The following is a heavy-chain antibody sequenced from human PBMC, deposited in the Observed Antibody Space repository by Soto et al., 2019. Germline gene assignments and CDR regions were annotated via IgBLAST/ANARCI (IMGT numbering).Heavy chain of an antibody. CDR2: IYHSGSA. CDR1: GGSISNGGYS. V-gene: IGHV4-30-2*01. Sequence: SQTLPLTWAVSGGSISNGGYSWSWIRQPPGKGLEWIGYIYHSGSAYYNPSLKSRLTISVDRSKNQFSLKLSSVTAADTAVYYCARVPGPWGQGTLVTVSS. J-gene: IGHJ5*02. CDR3: ARVPGP.